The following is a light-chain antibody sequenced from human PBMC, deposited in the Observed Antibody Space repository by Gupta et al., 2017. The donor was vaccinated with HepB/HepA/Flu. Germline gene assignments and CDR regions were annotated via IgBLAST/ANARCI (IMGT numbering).Light chain of an antibody. CDR3: KHGNHCPVT. J-gene: IGKJ4*01. CDR1: QSIVFSDGNTY. V-gene: IGKV2-30*01. CDR2: KVS. Sequence: EVVMAQSPLSLPVTLGQPASISCRSSQSIVFSDGNTYWNWFQQRPGQSPRRLIYKVSNRKSGVPDICSGSGAENDSLPNISRVQEEDAGDYYYKHGNHCPVTFGRGTKVDIK.